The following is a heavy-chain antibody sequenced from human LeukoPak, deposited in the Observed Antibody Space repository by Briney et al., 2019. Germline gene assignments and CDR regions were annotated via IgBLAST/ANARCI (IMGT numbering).Heavy chain of an antibody. CDR2: IYYSGST. J-gene: IGHJ3*02. Sequence: PSETLSLTCTVSGGSLGSTTYYWGWIRQPPGKELECIGSIYYSGSTYYNPSLKSRVTISLDTSKNQFSLKMSSVTDADTAVYYCARHKQSGTYYDAFDIWGQGTMVTVSS. D-gene: IGHD1-26*01. CDR3: ARHKQSGTYYDAFDI. V-gene: IGHV4-39*01. CDR1: GGSLGSTTYY.